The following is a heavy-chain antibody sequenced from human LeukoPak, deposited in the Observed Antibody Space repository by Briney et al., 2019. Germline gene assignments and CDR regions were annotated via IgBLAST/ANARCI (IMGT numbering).Heavy chain of an antibody. Sequence: ETLSLTCAVSGGSITNNWWSWVRQAPGKGLEWVSAISGSGGSTYYADSVKGRFTISRDNSKNTLYLQMNSLRAEDTAVYYCAKDHDYSNYETYFDYWGQGTLVTVSS. J-gene: IGHJ4*02. D-gene: IGHD4-11*01. V-gene: IGHV3-23*01. CDR2: ISGSGGST. CDR3: AKDHDYSNYETYFDY. CDR1: GGSITNNW.